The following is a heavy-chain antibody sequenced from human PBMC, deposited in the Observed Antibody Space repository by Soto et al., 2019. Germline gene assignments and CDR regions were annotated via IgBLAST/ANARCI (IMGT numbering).Heavy chain of an antibody. CDR3: AGGGHCSSTSCYTSRSAFEI. CDR1: GFTFSSYW. J-gene: IGHJ3*02. D-gene: IGHD2-2*02. Sequence: EVQLVESGGGLVQPGGSLRLSCAASGFTFSSYWMSWVRQAPGKGLEWVANIKQDGSEKYYVDSVKGRFTISRDNAKNSLYLQVNSLRAEDTAVYYCAGGGHCSSTSCYTSRSAFEIWGQGTMVTVSS. CDR2: IKQDGSEK. V-gene: IGHV3-7*01.